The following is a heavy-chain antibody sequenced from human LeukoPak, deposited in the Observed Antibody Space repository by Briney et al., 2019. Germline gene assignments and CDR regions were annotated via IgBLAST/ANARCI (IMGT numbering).Heavy chain of an antibody. CDR3: ARDRMGAEYRFDY. D-gene: IGHD2-2*01. J-gene: IGHJ4*02. CDR2: ISYDGSNK. V-gene: IGHV3-30*03. CDR1: GFTFSSYG. Sequence: GRSLRLSCAASGFTFSSYGIHWVRQAPGKGLEWVAVISYDGSNKYYADSVKGRFTISRDNSKNTLYLQMNSLRDEDTALYYCARDRMGAEYRFDYWGQGTLVTVSS.